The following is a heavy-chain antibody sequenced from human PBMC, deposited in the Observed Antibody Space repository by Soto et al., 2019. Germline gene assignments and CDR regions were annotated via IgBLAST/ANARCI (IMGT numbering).Heavy chain of an antibody. J-gene: IGHJ6*02. V-gene: IGHV1-24*01. CDR1: GYALTELS. Sequence: ASVKVSCKVSGYALTELSMHWVRQAPGKGREWMGGFDPEDGETIYAQKFQGRVTMTEDTSTDTAYMELSSLRSEDTAVYYCATDHNYDYVWGSWGMDVWGQGTTVTVSS. CDR3: ATDHNYDYVWGSWGMDV. D-gene: IGHD3-16*01. CDR2: FDPEDGET.